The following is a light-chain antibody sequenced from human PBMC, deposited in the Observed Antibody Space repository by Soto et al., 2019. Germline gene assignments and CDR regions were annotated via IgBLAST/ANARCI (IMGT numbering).Light chain of an antibody. CDR3: QQYNSWPPIT. J-gene: IGKJ5*01. V-gene: IGKV3-15*01. Sequence: EVVMTQSPATLAVSPWERAALSCRASESVSSNLAWYQQRPGQAPRLVIYGASTRATGIPARFSGGGSGTEFTLTISSLQSEDFAVYYCQQYNSWPPITFGQGTRLEIK. CDR1: ESVSSN. CDR2: GAS.